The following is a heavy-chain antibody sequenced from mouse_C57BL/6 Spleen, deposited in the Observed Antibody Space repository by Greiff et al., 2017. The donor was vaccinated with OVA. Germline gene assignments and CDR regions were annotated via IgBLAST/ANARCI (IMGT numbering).Heavy chain of an antibody. V-gene: IGHV1-81*01. Sequence: QVQLKESGAELARPGASVKLSCKASGYTFTSYGISWVKQRTGQGLEWIGEIYPRSGNTYYNEKFKGKATLTADKSSSTAYMELRSLKSEDSAVYFCARSGDYEKAWFAYWGQGTLVTVSA. CDR2: IYPRSGNT. CDR1: GYTFTSYG. D-gene: IGHD2-4*01. J-gene: IGHJ3*01. CDR3: ARSGDYEKAWFAY.